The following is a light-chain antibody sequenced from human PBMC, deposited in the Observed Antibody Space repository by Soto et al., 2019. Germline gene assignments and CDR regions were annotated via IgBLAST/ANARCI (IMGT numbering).Light chain of an antibody. CDR2: SNN. CDR3: QSYDSSLSGWV. CDR1: SSNIGSNT. Sequence: QLVLTQPPSVSGTRGQRVTISCSGSSSNIGSNTANWYQHLPGTAPKVLIYSNNRRPSGVPDRFSGSKSGTSASLAITGLQAEDEADYYCQSYDSSLSGWVFGGGTKLTVL. V-gene: IGLV1-44*01. J-gene: IGLJ3*02.